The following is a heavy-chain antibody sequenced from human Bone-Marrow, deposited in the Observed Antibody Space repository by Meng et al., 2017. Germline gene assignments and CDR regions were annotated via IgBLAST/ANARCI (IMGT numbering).Heavy chain of an antibody. V-gene: IGHV3-66*02. CDR1: GGSVSSGSYY. CDR2: IYSGGST. Sequence: GGSLRLSCTVSGGSVSSGSYYWSWIRQAPGKGLEWVSVIYSGGSTYYADSVKGRFTISRDNSKNTLYLQMNSLRAEDTAVYYCASRSPDYYDSSGYYPQPVDYWGQGTLVTVSS. D-gene: IGHD3-22*01. CDR3: ASRSPDYYDSSGYYPQPVDY. J-gene: IGHJ4*02.